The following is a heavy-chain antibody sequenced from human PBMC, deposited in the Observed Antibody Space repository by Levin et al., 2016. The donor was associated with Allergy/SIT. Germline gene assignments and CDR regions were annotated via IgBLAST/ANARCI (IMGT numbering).Heavy chain of an antibody. J-gene: IGHJ6*02. CDR1: GFTFSSYA. Sequence: GESLKISCAASGFTFSSYAMSWVRQAPGKGLEWVSAISGSGGSTYYADSVKGRFTISRDNSKNTLYLQMNSLRAEDTAVYYCAKLHYDSSGYYRDYYYYGMDVWGQGTTVTVSS. CDR2: ISGSGGST. D-gene: IGHD3-22*01. V-gene: IGHV3-23*01. CDR3: AKLHYDSSGYYRDYYYYGMDV.